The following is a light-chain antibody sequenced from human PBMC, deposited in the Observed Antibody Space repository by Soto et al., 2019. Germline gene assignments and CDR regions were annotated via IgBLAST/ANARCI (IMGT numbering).Light chain of an antibody. CDR2: AAS. CDR3: LLDYTYPWT. CDR1: QGIRSD. V-gene: IGKV1-6*01. J-gene: IGKJ1*01. Sequence: IQMTQSPSSLSASVGDRVSITCRASQGIRSDLGWFQQKPGKAPKLLISAASILQSGVPSRFSGSGSGTDFTLTISSLQPEDFATYYCLLDYTYPWTFGQGTKVEIK.